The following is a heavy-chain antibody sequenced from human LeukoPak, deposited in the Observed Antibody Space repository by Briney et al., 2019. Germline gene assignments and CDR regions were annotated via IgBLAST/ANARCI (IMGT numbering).Heavy chain of an antibody. V-gene: IGHV3-21*01. J-gene: IGHJ4*02. CDR2: ISSSSSYI. Sequence: GGSLRPSCAASGFTFSSYSMNWVRQAPGKGLEWVSSISSSSSYIYYADSVKGRFTISRDNAKNSLYLQMNSLRAEDTAVYYCAREFLAAAYYFDYWGQGTLVTVSS. CDR1: GFTFSSYS. CDR3: AREFLAAAYYFDY. D-gene: IGHD6-13*01.